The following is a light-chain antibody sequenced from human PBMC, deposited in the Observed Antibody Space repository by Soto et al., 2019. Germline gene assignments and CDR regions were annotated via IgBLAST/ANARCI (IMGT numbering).Light chain of an antibody. CDR2: KAS. V-gene: IGKV1-5*03. J-gene: IGKJ5*01. Sequence: DIQMTKSPSTLSASVGDRVTITCRASQSINSWLAWYQQKPGKAPKLLIYKASSLESGVPSRFSGSGSGTEFTLTISSLQPEDFAAYYCQQYEIYPITFGQGTRLEIK. CDR1: QSINSW. CDR3: QQYEIYPIT.